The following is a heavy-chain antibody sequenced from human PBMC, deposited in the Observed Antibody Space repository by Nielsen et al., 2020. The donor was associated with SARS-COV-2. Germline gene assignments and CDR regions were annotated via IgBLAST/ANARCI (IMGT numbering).Heavy chain of an antibody. CDR2: IYYGGST. CDR3: ARHGRVNWFDP. V-gene: IGHV4-31*02. J-gene: IGHJ5*02. Sequence: WIRQPPGKGLEWIGYIYYGGSTYYNPSLKSRVTISVDTSKNQLSLKLSSVTAADTAVYYCARHGRVNWFDPWGQGTLVTVSS.